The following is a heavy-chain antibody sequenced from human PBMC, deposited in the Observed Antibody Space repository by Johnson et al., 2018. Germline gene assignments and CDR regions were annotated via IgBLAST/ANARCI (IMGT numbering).Heavy chain of an antibody. CDR2: ISSSSRII. J-gene: IGHJ3*02. D-gene: IGHD2-21*02. Sequence: VQLVESGGGLVQPGGTLRLSCTASGFTFSTYSMNWVRQAPGKGLEWVSYISSSSRIIYYADSVKGRFTISRDNDKNSLYLQMNSLRDEDTAVYYCARRWAYCGGDCLDAFDIWGQGTMVTVSS. V-gene: IGHV3-48*02. CDR3: ARRWAYCGGDCLDAFDI. CDR1: GFTFSTYS.